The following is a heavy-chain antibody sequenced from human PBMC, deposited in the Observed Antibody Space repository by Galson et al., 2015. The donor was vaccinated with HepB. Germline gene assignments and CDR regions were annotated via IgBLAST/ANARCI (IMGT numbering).Heavy chain of an antibody. CDR1: GGSTSTTSYY. Sequence: SETLSLTCTVSGGSTSTTSYYWGWIRQPPGKGLEWIGNIYYSGSTYYNPSLKSRVTISVDTSKNQFSLKVSSVTAADTAVYYCARRGNGFDPWGQGSLVTVSS. J-gene: IGHJ5*02. CDR2: IYYSGST. CDR3: ARRGNGFDP. V-gene: IGHV4-39*01.